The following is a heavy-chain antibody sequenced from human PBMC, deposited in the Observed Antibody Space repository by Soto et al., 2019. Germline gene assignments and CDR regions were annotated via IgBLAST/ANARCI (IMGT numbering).Heavy chain of an antibody. V-gene: IGHV1-69*13. D-gene: IGHD3-22*01. CDR1: GGTFSSYA. Sequence: SVKVSCKASGGTFSSYAISWVRQAPGQGLEWMGGIIPIFGTANYAQKFQGRVTITADESTSTAYMELSSLRSEDTAVYYCARARGYDDDSSGYLAPPRYWGQGTLVTVSS. J-gene: IGHJ4*02. CDR3: ARARGYDDDSSGYLAPPRY. CDR2: IIPIFGTA.